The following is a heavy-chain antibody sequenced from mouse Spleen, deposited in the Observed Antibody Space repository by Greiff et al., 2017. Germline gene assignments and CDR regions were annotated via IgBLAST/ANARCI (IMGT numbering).Heavy chain of an antibody. Sequence: QVQLKQSGTELVKPGASVKLSCKASGYTFTSYWMHWVKQRPGQGLEWIGNINPSNGGTNYNEKFKSKATLTVDKSSSTAYMQLSSLTSEDSAVYYCARSAYYRYDGVDYWGQGTTLTVSS. J-gene: IGHJ2*01. CDR1: GYTFTSYW. CDR3: ARSAYYRYDGVDY. D-gene: IGHD2-14*01. CDR2: INPSNGGT. V-gene: IGHV1-53*01.